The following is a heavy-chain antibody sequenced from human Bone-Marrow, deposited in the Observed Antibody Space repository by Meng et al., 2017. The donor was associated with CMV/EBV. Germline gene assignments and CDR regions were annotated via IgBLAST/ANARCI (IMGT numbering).Heavy chain of an antibody. CDR3: ARDKGAAASLYYYYYGMDV. J-gene: IGHJ6*02. V-gene: IGHV3-48*03. CDR2: ISSSGSTI. CDR1: GFTFSSYE. D-gene: IGHD2-2*01. Sequence: LSLSCAASGFTFSSYEMNWVRQAPGKGLEWVSYISSSGSTIYYADSVKGRFTISRDNAKNSLYLQMNSLRAEDTAVYYCARDKGAAASLYYYYYGMDVWGQGTTVTVSS.